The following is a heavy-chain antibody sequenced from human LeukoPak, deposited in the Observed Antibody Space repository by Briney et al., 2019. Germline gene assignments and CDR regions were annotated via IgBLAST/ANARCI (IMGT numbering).Heavy chain of an antibody. Sequence: GRSLRLSCAASGFTFSSYGMHWVRQAPGKGLEWVAVIWYDGSNKYYADSVKGRFTISRDNSKNTLYLQMNSLRAEDTAVYYCARVGQSTVYYDSSGYYSPQNYGMDGWGQGTTVTVSS. V-gene: IGHV3-33*01. CDR1: GFTFSSYG. CDR2: IWYDGSNK. J-gene: IGHJ6*01. CDR3: ARVGQSTVYYDSSGYYSPQNYGMDG. D-gene: IGHD3-22*01.